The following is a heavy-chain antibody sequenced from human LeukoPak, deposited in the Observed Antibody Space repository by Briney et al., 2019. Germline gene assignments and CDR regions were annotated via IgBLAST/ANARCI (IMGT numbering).Heavy chain of an antibody. CDR3: AKDHNLPSITMIVVVITAIDY. CDR1: GFTFSSYA. D-gene: IGHD3-22*01. J-gene: IGHJ4*02. V-gene: IGHV3-23*01. CDR2: ISGSGGST. Sequence: GGSLRLSCAASGFTFSSYAMSWVRQAPGEGLEWVSAISGSGGSTYYADSVKGRFTISRDNSKNTLYLQMNSLRAEDTAVYYCAKDHNLPSITMIVVVITAIDYWGQGTLVTVSS.